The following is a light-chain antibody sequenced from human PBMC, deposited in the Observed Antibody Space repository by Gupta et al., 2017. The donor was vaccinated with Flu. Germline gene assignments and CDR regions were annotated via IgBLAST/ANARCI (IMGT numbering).Light chain of an antibody. J-gene: IGKJ5*01. V-gene: IGKV3-11*01. Sequence: GERATLSCRATQTVGRFLVRYQQKPGQAPRLLMSDASTRATGIPARFGGSGSGTDFTLTISSLEPEDLAVYFCQQCADWPMTCGQGTRLEIK. CDR1: QTVGRF. CDR2: DAS. CDR3: QQCADWPMT.